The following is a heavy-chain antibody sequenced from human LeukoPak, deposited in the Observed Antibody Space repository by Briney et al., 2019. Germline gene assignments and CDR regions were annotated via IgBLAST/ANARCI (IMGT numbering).Heavy chain of an antibody. D-gene: IGHD3-22*01. CDR3: ARVYDSSGYYFDY. V-gene: IGHV4-59*01. CDR1: GGSISSYY. CDR2: IYYSGST. J-gene: IGHJ4*02. Sequence: PSETLSLTCTVSGGSISSYYWSWIRQPPGKGLEWIRYIYYSGSTNYNPSLKSRVTISVDTSKNQFSLKLSSVTAADTAVYYCARVYDSSGYYFDYWGQGTLVTVSS.